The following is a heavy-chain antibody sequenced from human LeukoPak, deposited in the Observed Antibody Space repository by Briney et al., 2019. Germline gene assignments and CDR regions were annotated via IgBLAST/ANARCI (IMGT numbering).Heavy chain of an antibody. D-gene: IGHD6-19*01. CDR1: GFTFSSYA. CDR2: ISGSGGST. CDR3: AKDLPRSGWYIGGGFDP. J-gene: IGHJ5*02. V-gene: IGHV3-23*01. Sequence: GGSLRLSCAASGFTFSSYAMSWVRQAPGKGLEWVSAISGSGGSTYNADSVKGRFTISRDNSKNTLYLQMNSLRAEDTAVYYCAKDLPRSGWYIGGGFDPWGQGTLVTVSS.